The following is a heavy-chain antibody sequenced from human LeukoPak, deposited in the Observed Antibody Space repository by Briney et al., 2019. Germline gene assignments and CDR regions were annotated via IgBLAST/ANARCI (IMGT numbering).Heavy chain of an antibody. D-gene: IGHD3-22*01. CDR1: GFTFDDYA. V-gene: IGHV3-9*01. Sequence: GRSLRLSCAASGFTFDDYAMHWVRQVPGKGLEWVSGISWNSGSIGYADSVKGRFTISRDNAKNSLYLQMNSLRPEDTALYYCAKDIYESSGYYYGSSLDYWGQGTLVTVSS. CDR2: ISWNSGSI. J-gene: IGHJ4*02. CDR3: AKDIYESSGYYYGSSLDY.